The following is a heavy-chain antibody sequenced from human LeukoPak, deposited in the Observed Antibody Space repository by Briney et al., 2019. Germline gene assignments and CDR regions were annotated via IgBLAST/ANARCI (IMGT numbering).Heavy chain of an antibody. CDR3: ARAAAAGAYYYYYMDV. Sequence: SETLSLTCTVSGGSISSYYWSWIRQPAGKGLEWIGRIYTSGSTNYNPSLKSRVTMSVDTSKNQFSLKLGSVTAADTAVYYCARAAAAGAYYYYYMDVWGKGTTVTVSS. V-gene: IGHV4-4*07. CDR1: GGSISSYY. J-gene: IGHJ6*03. CDR2: IYTSGST. D-gene: IGHD6-13*01.